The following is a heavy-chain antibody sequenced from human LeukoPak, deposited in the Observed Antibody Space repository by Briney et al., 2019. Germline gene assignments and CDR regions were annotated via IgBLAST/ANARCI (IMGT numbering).Heavy chain of an antibody. CDR1: GYTFTSYG. D-gene: IGHD1-26*01. Sequence: ASVKVSCKASGYTFTSYGISWVRQALGQGLEWMGWISAYNGNTNYAQKLQGRVTMTTDTSTSTAYMELRSLRSDDTAVYYCARDWWELPPPPLYYYYGMDVWGQGTTVTVSS. CDR3: ARDWWELPPPPLYYYYGMDV. V-gene: IGHV1-18*01. J-gene: IGHJ6*02. CDR2: ISAYNGNT.